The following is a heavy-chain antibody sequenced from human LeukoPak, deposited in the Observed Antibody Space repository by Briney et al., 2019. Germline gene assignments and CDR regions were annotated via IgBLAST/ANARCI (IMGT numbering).Heavy chain of an antibody. CDR1: GFTFSSYA. V-gene: IGHV3-23*01. CDR3: AKLYDGSGYYYFDY. J-gene: IGHJ4*02. Sequence: PGGSLRLSCAASGFTFSSYAMSWVRQAPGKGLEWVSAISGSGGGTYYADSVKGRFTISRDNSKNTLYLQMNSLRAEDTAVYYCAKLYDGSGYYYFDYWGQGTLVTVSS. D-gene: IGHD3-22*01. CDR2: ISGSGGGT.